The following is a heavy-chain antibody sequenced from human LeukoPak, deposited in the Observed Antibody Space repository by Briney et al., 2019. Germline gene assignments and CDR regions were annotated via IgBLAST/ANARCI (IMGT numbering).Heavy chain of an antibody. CDR3: ARLIDYGDYRY. J-gene: IGHJ4*02. CDR1: GFTVSSNY. D-gene: IGHD4-17*01. CDR2: IYSGGST. V-gene: IGHV3-53*01. Sequence: GGSLRLSCAASGFTVSSNYMSWVRQAPGKGLEWVSVIYSGGSTYYADSVKGRFTISRDNSKNTLYLQMNSLRAEYTAVYYCARLIDYGDYRYWGQGTLVTVSS.